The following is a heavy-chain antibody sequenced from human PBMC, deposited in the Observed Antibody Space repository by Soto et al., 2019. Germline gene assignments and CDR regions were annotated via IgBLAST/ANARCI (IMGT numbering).Heavy chain of an antibody. CDR2: IYPDESDT. D-gene: IGHD6-13*01. CDR1: GYSFTKYW. V-gene: IGHV5-51*01. CDR3: ARRQTIAAAGPRYYGMDV. J-gene: IGHJ6*02. Sequence: GESLKISCKGSGYSFTKYWIGWVRQMPGKGLEWMAIIYPDESDTRYSPSFQGQVTISADKSISTAYLQWSSLKASDTATYYCARRQTIAAAGPRYYGMDVWGQGTTVTVSS.